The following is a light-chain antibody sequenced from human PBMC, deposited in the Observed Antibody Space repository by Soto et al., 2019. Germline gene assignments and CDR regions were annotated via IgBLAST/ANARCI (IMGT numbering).Light chain of an antibody. CDR3: QAWDSTAGGV. Sequence: ELTQPPSVSVSPGQTASITCSGDKLGDIFVSWYQQKPGQSPLLVIYQDSTRPSGIPGRFSGSNSGNTATLTISETQTIDEADYYCQAWDSTAGGVFGGGTKLTVL. CDR1: KLGDIF. CDR2: QDS. V-gene: IGLV3-1*01. J-gene: IGLJ3*02.